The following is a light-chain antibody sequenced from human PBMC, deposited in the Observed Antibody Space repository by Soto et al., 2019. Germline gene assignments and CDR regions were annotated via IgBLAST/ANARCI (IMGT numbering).Light chain of an antibody. Sequence: EVVMTQSPASLSVSPGARDPLSCRASQSVTTNLAWYQQKPGQAPRLLIYGTSNRAAGVPARYSGSRSGTDFTLTISSLQSEDFAVYYCQQYNKWPSTFGQGTKVDIK. CDR1: QSVTTN. V-gene: IGKV3-15*01. CDR3: QQYNKWPST. J-gene: IGKJ1*01. CDR2: GTS.